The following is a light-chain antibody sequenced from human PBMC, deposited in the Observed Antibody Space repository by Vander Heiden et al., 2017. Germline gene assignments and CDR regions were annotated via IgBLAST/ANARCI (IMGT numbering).Light chain of an antibody. CDR3: QQYGSSPYT. V-gene: IGKV3-20*01. CDR2: GAS. CDR1: QSVSSSY. Sequence: EIVLTHSPGTLSLSPGERATLSCRASQSVSSSYLAWYQQKPGQAPRLLIYGASSRATGIPDSFSGSGSGTDFTLTISRLEPEDFAVYYCQQYGSSPYTFRPWTKLEIK. J-gene: IGKJ2*01.